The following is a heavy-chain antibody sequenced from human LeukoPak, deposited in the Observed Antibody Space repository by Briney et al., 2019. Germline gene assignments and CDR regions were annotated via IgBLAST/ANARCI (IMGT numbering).Heavy chain of an antibody. D-gene: IGHD2-2*01. CDR1: GYSISSGYY. CDR3: AMGVVPAAMWSLHWFDP. V-gene: IGHV4-38-2*01. CDR2: IYHSGST. Sequence: PSETLSLTCAVSGYSISSGYYWGWIRQPPGKGLEWIGSIYHSGSTYYNPSLKSRVTISVDTSKNQFSLKLSSVTAADTAVYYCAMGVVPAAMWSLHWFDPWGQGTLVTVSS. J-gene: IGHJ5*02.